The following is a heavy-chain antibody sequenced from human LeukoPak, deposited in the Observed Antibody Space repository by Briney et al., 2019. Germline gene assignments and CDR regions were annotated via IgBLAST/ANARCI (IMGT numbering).Heavy chain of an antibody. V-gene: IGHV1-8*01. D-gene: IGHD6-13*01. CDR2: MNPNSVNT. J-gene: IGHJ5*02. Sequence: ASVKVSCKASGYTFTSYDINWVRQATGQGLGWRGWMNPNSVNTGYAQKFQGRVTMTRNTYISTAYMELSSLRSEDTAVYYCARGRAVAGTGWFDPWGQGTLVTVSS. CDR3: ARGRAVAGTGWFDP. CDR1: GYTFTSYD.